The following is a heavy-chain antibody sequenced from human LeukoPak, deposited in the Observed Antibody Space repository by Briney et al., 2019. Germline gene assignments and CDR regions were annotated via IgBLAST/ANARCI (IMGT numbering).Heavy chain of an antibody. CDR3: ATERENGDYDRRYYYYYYMDV. J-gene: IGHJ6*03. D-gene: IGHD4-17*01. CDR2: IIPIFGTA. CDR1: GYTFTSYG. V-gene: IGHV1-69*06. Sequence: GASVKVSCKASGYTFTSYGISWVRQAPGQGLEWMGGIIPIFGTANYAQKFQGRVTITADKSTSTAYMELSSLRSGDTAVYYCATERENGDYDRRYYYYYYMDVWGKGTTVTVSS.